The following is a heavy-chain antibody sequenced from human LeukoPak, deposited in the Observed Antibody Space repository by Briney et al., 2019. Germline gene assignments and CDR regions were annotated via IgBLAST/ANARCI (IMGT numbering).Heavy chain of an antibody. CDR2: IIPIFGTA. Sequence: SVKVSCKASGYTFTSYAISWVRQAPGQGLEWMGGIIPIFGTANYAQKFQGRVTITTDESTSTAYMELSSLRSEDTAVYYCARLSIAAAEMSLDYWGQGTLVTVSS. J-gene: IGHJ4*02. D-gene: IGHD6-13*01. CDR3: ARLSIAAAEMSLDY. V-gene: IGHV1-69*05. CDR1: GYTFTSYA.